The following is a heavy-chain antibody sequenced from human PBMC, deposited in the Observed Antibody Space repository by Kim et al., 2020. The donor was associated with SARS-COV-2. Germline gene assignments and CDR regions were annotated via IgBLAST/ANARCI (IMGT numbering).Heavy chain of an antibody. CDR2: N. D-gene: IGHD6-19*01. Sequence: NDYAVSVKSRITINPDTSKNQFSLQLNSVTPEDTAVYYCAKDGRGSSGWSWGQGTLVTVSS. J-gene: IGHJ5*02. V-gene: IGHV6-1*01. CDR3: AKDGRGSSGWS.